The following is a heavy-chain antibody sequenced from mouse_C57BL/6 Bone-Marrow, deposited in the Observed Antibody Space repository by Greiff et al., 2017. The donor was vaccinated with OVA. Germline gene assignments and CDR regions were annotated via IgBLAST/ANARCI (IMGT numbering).Heavy chain of an antibody. CDR1: GFTITDYY. CDR3: TTPYGNYAMDY. V-gene: IGHV14-1*01. D-gene: IGHD2-1*01. J-gene: IGHJ4*01. Sequence: EVKLMESGAELVRPGASVKLSCTASGFTITDYYMHWVKQRPEQGLEWIGRIDPEDGDPEYAPQFQGKATLTADTSSNTAYLQLSSLTSEDTAVYYCTTPYGNYAMDYWGQGTSVTVSS. CDR2: IDPEDGDP.